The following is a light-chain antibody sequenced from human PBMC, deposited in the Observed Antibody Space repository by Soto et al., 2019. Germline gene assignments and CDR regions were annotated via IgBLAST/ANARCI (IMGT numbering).Light chain of an antibody. V-gene: IGKV3-20*01. CDR1: QGVDNY. CDR3: HQYGVSPVT. Sequence: EIVLTQSPGTLSLSPGERATLSCRASQGVDNYLAWYQQKPLQAPRLLIYGASSRATGIPDRFSGSGYGTDFTLTISRLEPEDFAVCYCHQYGVSPVTFGQGTTVEIK. J-gene: IGKJ1*01. CDR2: GAS.